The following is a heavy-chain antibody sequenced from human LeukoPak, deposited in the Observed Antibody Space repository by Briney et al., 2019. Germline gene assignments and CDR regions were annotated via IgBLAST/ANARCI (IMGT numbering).Heavy chain of an antibody. CDR2: INPNSGGT. CDR3: ARDMVRGGLDY. D-gene: IGHD3-10*01. CDR1: GYTFTSYG. J-gene: IGHJ4*02. V-gene: IGHV1-2*02. Sequence: ASVKVSCKASGYTFTSYGISWVRQAPGQGLEWMGWINPNSGGTNYAQKFQGRVTMTRDTSISTAYMELSRLRSDDTAVYYCARDMVRGGLDYWGQGTLVTVSS.